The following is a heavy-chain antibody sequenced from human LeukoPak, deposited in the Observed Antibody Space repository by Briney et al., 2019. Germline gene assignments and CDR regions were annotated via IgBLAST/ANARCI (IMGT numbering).Heavy chain of an antibody. CDR2: IYYSGST. CDR1: GGSISSYY. Sequence: PSETLSLTCTVSGGSISSYYWSWIRQPPGKGLEWIGYIYYSGSTNYNPSLKSRVTISVDTSKNQFSLKLSSVTAADTAVYYCARVDTAMALFGYWGQGTLVTVSS. D-gene: IGHD5-18*01. CDR3: ARVDTAMALFGY. J-gene: IGHJ4*02. V-gene: IGHV4-59*01.